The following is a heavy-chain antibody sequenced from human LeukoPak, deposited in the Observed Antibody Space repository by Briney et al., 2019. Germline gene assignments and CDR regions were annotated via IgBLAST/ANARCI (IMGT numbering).Heavy chain of an antibody. Sequence: PGGSLRLSCAASGFTFSSYSMNWVRQTPGKGLEWVSYISSSSSTIYYADSVKGRFTISRDNAKNSLYLQMNSLRAEDTAVYYCARERVVVVPAAAQDDAFDIWGQGTMVTVSS. V-gene: IGHV3-48*01. CDR1: GFTFSSYS. CDR2: ISSSSSTI. D-gene: IGHD2-2*01. CDR3: ARERVVVVPAAAQDDAFDI. J-gene: IGHJ3*02.